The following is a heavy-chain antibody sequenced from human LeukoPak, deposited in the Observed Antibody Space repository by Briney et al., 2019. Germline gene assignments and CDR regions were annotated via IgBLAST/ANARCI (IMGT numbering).Heavy chain of an antibody. V-gene: IGHV3-9*01. Sequence: GGSLRLSCAVSGFTFDDYAMHWVRQVPGKGLEWVSGINWNSDSIGYADSVKGRFTISRDNAKNSLYLQMNSLRAEDTAVYYCARDREYFDYWGQGTLVTVSS. J-gene: IGHJ4*02. CDR1: GFTFDDYA. CDR2: INWNSDSI. CDR3: ARDREYFDY. D-gene: IGHD1-26*01.